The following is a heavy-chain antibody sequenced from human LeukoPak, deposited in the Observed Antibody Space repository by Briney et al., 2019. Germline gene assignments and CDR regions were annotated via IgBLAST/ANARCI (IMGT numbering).Heavy chain of an antibody. CDR1: GGSISSGGYY. CDR3: ARGGRYSSSWQPKAFYYYYGMDV. CDR2: INHSGST. J-gene: IGHJ6*02. D-gene: IGHD6-13*01. V-gene: IGHV4-34*01. Sequence: SETLSLTCAVSGGSISSGGYYWSWIRQPPGKGLEWIGEINHSGSTNYNPSLKSRVTISVDTSKNQFSLKLSSVTAADTAVYYCARGGRYSSSWQPKAFYYYYGMDVWGQGTTVTVSS.